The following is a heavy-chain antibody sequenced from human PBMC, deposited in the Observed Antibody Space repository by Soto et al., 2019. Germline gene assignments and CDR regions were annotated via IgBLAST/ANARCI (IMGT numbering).Heavy chain of an antibody. Sequence: PGGSLRLSCAASGFTFSIYAMSWARQAPGEGLAWVSRINGNADNSDYADSVKGRFTISRDNAMNRLYLQMDSLRADDTGVYYCVRDFRGAVAGSEFDHWGQGTLVTVSS. D-gene: IGHD6-19*01. CDR1: GFTFSIYA. J-gene: IGHJ4*02. CDR3: VRDFRGAVAGSEFDH. CDR2: INGNADNS. V-gene: IGHV3-23*01.